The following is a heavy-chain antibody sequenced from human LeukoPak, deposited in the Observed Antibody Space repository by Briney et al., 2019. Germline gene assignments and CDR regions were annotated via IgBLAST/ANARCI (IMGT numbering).Heavy chain of an antibody. CDR1: GFTFSSYA. J-gene: IGHJ1*01. Sequence: GGSLRLSCAASGFTFSSYAMGWVRQAPGKGLEWVSLISWDGGSTYYADSVKGRFTISRDNSKNSLYLQMNSLRAEDTALYYCAKAAYSGYSGDFQHWGQGTLVTVSS. CDR3: AKAAYSGYSGDFQH. D-gene: IGHD5-12*01. CDR2: ISWDGGST. V-gene: IGHV3-43D*03.